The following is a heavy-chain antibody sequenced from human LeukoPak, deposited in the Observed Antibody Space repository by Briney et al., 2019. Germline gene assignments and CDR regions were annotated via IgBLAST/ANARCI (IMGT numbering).Heavy chain of an antibody. D-gene: IGHD7-27*01. CDR1: GYTFTGYY. CDR2: INPNTGDT. V-gene: IGHV1-2*02. CDR3: ARDLHWGPDY. J-gene: IGHJ4*02. Sequence: ASVTVSCKASGYTFTGYYIHWVRQAPGQGLEWMGWINPNTGDTNYAQRFQGRVTMTRDMSINTAYMELSRLRSDDTAIYYCARDLHWGPDYWGQGTLVTVSS.